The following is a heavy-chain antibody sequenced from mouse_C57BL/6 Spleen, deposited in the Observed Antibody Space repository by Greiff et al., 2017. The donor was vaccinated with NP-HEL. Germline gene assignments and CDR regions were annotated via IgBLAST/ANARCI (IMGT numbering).Heavy chain of an antibody. V-gene: IGHV1-80*01. J-gene: IGHJ4*01. CDR2: IYPGDGDT. CDR3: AREEKIYYDYPYAMDY. Sequence: QVQLQQSGAELVKPGASVKISCKASGYAFSSYWMNWVKQRPGKGLEWIGQIYPGDGDTNYNGKFKGKATLTADKSSSTAYMQLSSLTSEDSAVYFCAREEKIYYDYPYAMDYGGQGTSVTVSS. CDR1: GYAFSSYW. D-gene: IGHD2-4*01.